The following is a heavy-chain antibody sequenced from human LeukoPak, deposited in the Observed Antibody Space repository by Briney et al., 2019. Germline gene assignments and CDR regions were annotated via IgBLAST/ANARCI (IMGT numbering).Heavy chain of an antibody. V-gene: IGHV3-72*01. D-gene: IGHD3-9*01. CDR3: ARDRVTIFEVADAFDI. Sequence: PGGSLRLSCAASGFTFSDHYLDWVRQAPGKGREWVGRSRSKTNRYTTQYAASVKGRFTISRDDSKNSLYLQMNSLKTEDTAVYYCARDRVTIFEVADAFDIWGQGTMVTVSS. J-gene: IGHJ3*02. CDR1: GFTFSDHY. CDR2: SRSKTNRYTT.